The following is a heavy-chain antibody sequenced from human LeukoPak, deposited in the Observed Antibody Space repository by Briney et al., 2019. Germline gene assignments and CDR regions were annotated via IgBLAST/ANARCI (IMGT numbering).Heavy chain of an antibody. Sequence: GGSLRLSCAASGFTFSSYAMNWDRQAPGKGLEWVSYISSSGSTVYYADSVKGRLTISRDNAEKSLYVQMNSLRVEDTAVYYCARGRPHGNDYRGQGTLVTVSS. CDR3: ARGRPHGNDY. V-gene: IGHV3-48*01. J-gene: IGHJ4*02. CDR1: GFTFSSYA. D-gene: IGHD4-23*01. CDR2: ISSSGSTV.